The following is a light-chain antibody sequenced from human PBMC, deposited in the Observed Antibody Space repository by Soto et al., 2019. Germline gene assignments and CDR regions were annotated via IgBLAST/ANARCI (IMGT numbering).Light chain of an antibody. CDR2: DAS. V-gene: IGKV3-11*01. J-gene: IGKJ5*01. Sequence: EKVMTQSPATLSVSPGERATLSFRASQSVSSYLAWYQQKPGQAPRLLIYDASNRATGIPARFSGSGSGTDFTLTISSLEPEDFAVYYCEQRSNWPPTFGQGTRLEIK. CDR3: EQRSNWPPT. CDR1: QSVSSY.